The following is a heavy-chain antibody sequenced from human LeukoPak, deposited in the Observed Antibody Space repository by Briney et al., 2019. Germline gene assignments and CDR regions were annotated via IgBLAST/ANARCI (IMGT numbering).Heavy chain of an antibody. Sequence: SVTVSCKASGGTFSSYAISWVRQAPGQGREWMGGIIPIFGTANYAHNFQGRFTITADKSTTTAYMELSSLRSEDTAVYYCARGRPTTSIAAAGVNWFDPWGQGTLVTVSS. CDR3: ARGRPTTSIAAAGVNWFDP. J-gene: IGHJ5*02. CDR1: GGTFSSYA. CDR2: IIPIFGTA. D-gene: IGHD6-13*01. V-gene: IGHV1-69*06.